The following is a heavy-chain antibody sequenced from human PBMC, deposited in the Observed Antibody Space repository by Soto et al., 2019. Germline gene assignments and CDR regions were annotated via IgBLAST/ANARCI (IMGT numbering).Heavy chain of an antibody. CDR2: INHGGYT. D-gene: IGHD2-15*01. V-gene: IGHV4-34*01. CDR3: ARDRQRGYCTGDSCYSYFDY. J-gene: IGHJ4*02. CDR1: GGPFSGYY. Sequence: QVQLQQWGAGLLKPSETLSLTCAIYGGPFSGYYWNWIRQPPGKGLEWIGGINHGGYTNYNPSHKSRVTTSVDTSKNQFSLKLTSATAADTAVYYCARDRQRGYCTGDSCYSYFDYWGQGTQVIVSS.